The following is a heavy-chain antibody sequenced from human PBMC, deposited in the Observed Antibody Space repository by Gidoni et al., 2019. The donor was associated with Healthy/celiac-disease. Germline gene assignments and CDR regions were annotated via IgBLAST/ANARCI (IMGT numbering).Heavy chain of an antibody. CDR2: IYYSGST. V-gene: IGHV4-39*01. CDR3: ARSGLDCSGGSCYEFDP. D-gene: IGHD2-15*01. CDR1: GGSLSSSSYY. Sequence: QLQLQESGPGLVKPSETLPLTCTVSGGSLSSSSYYWGWLRQPPGKGLEWIGSIYYSGSTYYNPSLKSRVTISVDTSKNQFSLKLSSVTAADTAVYYCARSGLDCSGGSCYEFDPWGQGTLVTVSS. J-gene: IGHJ5*02.